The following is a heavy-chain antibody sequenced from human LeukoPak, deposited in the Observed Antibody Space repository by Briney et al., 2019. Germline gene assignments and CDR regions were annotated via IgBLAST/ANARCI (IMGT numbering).Heavy chain of an antibody. Sequence: GESLRLSCAASGFTFDDYGMSWVRQAPGKGLEWVSGINWNGGSTGYADSVKGRFTISRDNAKNSLYLQMNSLRAEDTALYYCAGHSSGTYYYYMDVWGKGTTVTVSS. CDR1: GFTFDDYG. V-gene: IGHV3-20*04. J-gene: IGHJ6*03. CDR3: AGHSSGTYYYYMDV. CDR2: INWNGGST. D-gene: IGHD6-19*01.